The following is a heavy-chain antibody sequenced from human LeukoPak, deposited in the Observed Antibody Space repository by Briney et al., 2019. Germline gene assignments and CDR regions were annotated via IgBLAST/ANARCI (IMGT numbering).Heavy chain of an antibody. D-gene: IGHD2-2*01. CDR3: AKDVRCSSTSCLFDY. J-gene: IGHJ4*02. V-gene: IGHV3-23*01. CDR2: ISGSGGST. CDR1: GFTFSSYA. Sequence: PGGSLRLSCAASGFTFSSYAMSWVRQAPGKGLEWVSAISGSGGSTYYADSVKGRFTISRDNPKNTLYLQMNSLRAEDTAVYYCAKDVRCSSTSCLFDYWGQGTLATVSS.